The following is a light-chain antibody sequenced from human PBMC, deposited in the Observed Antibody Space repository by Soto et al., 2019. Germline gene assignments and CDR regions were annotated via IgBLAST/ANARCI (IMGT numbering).Light chain of an antibody. Sequence: EIVLTQSPGTLSLSPGERATLSCRASQRVSSNFLAWYQQKPGQAPRLRIYGASSRATGIPDRFSGSGSGTDFTLTISRMEPEAFAVYYCQQYGTSQTFGGGTKVEIK. CDR1: QRVSSNF. V-gene: IGKV3-20*01. J-gene: IGKJ4*01. CDR3: QQYGTSQT. CDR2: GAS.